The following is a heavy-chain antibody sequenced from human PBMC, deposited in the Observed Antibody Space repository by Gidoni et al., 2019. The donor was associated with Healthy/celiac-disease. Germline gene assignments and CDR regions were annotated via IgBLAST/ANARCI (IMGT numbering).Heavy chain of an antibody. CDR1: GFTFSIYG. D-gene: IGHD4-17*01. Sequence: QVQLVESGGGVVQPGRSLRLSCAASGFTFSIYGMHWVRQAPGKGLEWVAVICDDGSNKYYADSLKGRFTISIDNSKNMLYLQMNSLRAEATAVYYCATHVSTVMVDVWGKGTTVTVSS. CDR2: ICDDGSNK. CDR3: ATHVSTVMVDV. V-gene: IGHV3-33*01. J-gene: IGHJ6*04.